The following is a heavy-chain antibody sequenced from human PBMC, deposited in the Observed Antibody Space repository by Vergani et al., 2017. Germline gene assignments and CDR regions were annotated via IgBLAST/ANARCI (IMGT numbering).Heavy chain of an antibody. CDR3: ARSLGIAARPGGMDV. CDR1: GYSISSSNW. V-gene: IGHV4-28*07. D-gene: IGHD6-6*01. Sequence: QVQLQESGPGLVKPSDTLSLTCAVSGYSISSSNWWGWIRQPPGKGLEWIGYIYSSGSTFYNPSLKSRVTMSVDTSKNQFSLKLSSVTAVGTAVYYCARSLGIAARPGGMDVWGQGTTVTVSS. J-gene: IGHJ6*02. CDR2: IYSSGST.